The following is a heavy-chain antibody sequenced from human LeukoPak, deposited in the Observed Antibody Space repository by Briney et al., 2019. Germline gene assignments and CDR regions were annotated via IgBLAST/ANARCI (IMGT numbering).Heavy chain of an antibody. V-gene: IGHV3-23*01. Sequence: PGGSLRLSCAASGFTFSSYAMSWVRQAPGKGLEWVSAISGSGGSTYYADSVKGRFTISRDNAKNTLYLQMNSLRAEDTAVYYCARDPRGATTGSDAFDIWGQGTMVTVSS. J-gene: IGHJ3*02. CDR3: ARDPRGATTGSDAFDI. CDR1: GFTFSSYA. CDR2: ISGSGGST. D-gene: IGHD1-26*01.